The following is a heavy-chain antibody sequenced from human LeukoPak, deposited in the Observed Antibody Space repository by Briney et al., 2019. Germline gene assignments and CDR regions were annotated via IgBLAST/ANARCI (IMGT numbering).Heavy chain of an antibody. J-gene: IGHJ5*02. CDR1: GFTFSSYW. Sequence: GGSLRLSCAASGFTFSSYWMNWVRQAPGKGLEWVANIKQDGSDKYYVDSVKGRFTISRDNAKNSLYLQMNSLRAEDTAVYYCARKAMVRGVIIKGWFDPWGQGTLVTVSS. D-gene: IGHD3-10*01. CDR2: IKQDGSDK. V-gene: IGHV3-7*01. CDR3: ARKAMVRGVIIKGWFDP.